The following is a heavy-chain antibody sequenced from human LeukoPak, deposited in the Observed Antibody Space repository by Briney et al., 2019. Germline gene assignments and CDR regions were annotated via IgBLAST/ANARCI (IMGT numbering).Heavy chain of an antibody. J-gene: IGHJ4*02. CDR1: GFTFSTHS. D-gene: IGHD3-10*01. V-gene: IGHV3-74*01. CDR3: AKVRGGFFDY. Sequence: GGSLRLSCTASGFTFSTHSMHWVRQAPGKGPVWVSRINSDGSSTRYADSVTGRFTISRDNAKNTVYLQMNSLRADDTAVYYCAKVRGGFFDYWGQGTLVTVSS. CDR2: INSDGSST.